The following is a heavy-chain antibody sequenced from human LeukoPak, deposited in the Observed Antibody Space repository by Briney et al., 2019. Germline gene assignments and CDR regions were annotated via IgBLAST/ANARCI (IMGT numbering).Heavy chain of an antibody. CDR2: ISGSGGST. J-gene: IGHJ4*02. CDR3: AKLYSYGYYFDY. V-gene: IGHV3-23*01. CDR1: GFTFSSYA. Sequence: GGSLRLSCAVSGFTFSSYAMSWVRQAPGKGLEWVSAISGSGGSTYYADSVKGRFTISRDNSKNTLYLQMNSLRAEDTAAYYCAKLYSYGYYFDYWGQGTLVTVSS. D-gene: IGHD5-18*01.